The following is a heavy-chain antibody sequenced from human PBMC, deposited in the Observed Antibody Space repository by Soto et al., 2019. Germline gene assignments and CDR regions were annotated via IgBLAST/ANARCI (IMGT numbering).Heavy chain of an antibody. J-gene: IGHJ4*02. CDR3: ERTVGAAYYFEF. CDR2: IYTSGST. V-gene: IGHV4-4*07. Sequence: SETLSLTCTVSGDSMTKYYWSWIRQPAGKGLEWIGRIYTSGSTNYNPSLKSRVSMSIDTSNNHFSLNLKAGTAAVTAVYYCERTVGAAYYFEFWGQGALVT. CDR1: GDSMTKYY. D-gene: IGHD1-26*01.